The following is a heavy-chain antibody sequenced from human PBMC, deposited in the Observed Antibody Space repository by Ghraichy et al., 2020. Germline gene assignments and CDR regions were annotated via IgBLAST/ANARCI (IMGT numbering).Heavy chain of an antibody. CDR3: AKQLAGFCTGGSCFWRIDY. J-gene: IGHJ4*02. D-gene: IGHD2-15*01. CDR2: ISGDGGTT. CDR1: GFTFSSYA. Sequence: GGSLRLSCAASGFTFSSYAMSWVRQAPGKGLEWVSGISGDGGTTYYADSVKGRFTISRDNSKNTLYLQMNSLRAEDTAVYYCAKQLAGFCTGGSCFWRIDYWGQGTLVTVSS. V-gene: IGHV3-23*01.